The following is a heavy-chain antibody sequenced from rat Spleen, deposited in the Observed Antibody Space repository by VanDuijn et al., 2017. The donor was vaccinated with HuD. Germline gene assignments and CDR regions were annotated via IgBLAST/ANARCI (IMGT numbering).Heavy chain of an antibody. CDR2: ISYDGSST. D-gene: IGHD3-7*01. V-gene: IGHV5-7*01. CDR3: ARQPSEAYWYFDF. CDR1: GFTFSDYY. J-gene: IGHJ1*01. Sequence: EVQLVESGGGLVQPGRSLKLSCAASGFTFSDYYMAWVRQAPTKGLEWVATISYDGSSTYYRDSVKGRFTISRDNAKSTLYLQMDSLRSEDTATYYCARQPSEAYWYFDFWGPGTMVTVSS.